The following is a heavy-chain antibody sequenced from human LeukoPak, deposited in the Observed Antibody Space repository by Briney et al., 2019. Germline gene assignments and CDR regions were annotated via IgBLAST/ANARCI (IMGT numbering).Heavy chain of an antibody. CDR1: GGSFSGYY. Sequence: PSETLSLTCAVYGGSFSGYYWSWIRQPPGKGLEWIGEINHSGSTNYNPSLKSRVTVSVDTSKNQFSLKLSSVTAADTAVYYCAGVAVVVPAPIEHNMAVWGQGTTFPVSS. CDR3: AGVAVVVPAPIEHNMAV. D-gene: IGHD2-2*01. J-gene: IGHJ6*02. V-gene: IGHV4-34*01. CDR2: INHSGST.